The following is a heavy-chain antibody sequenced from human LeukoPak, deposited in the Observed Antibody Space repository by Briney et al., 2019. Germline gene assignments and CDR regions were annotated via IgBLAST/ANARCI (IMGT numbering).Heavy chain of an antibody. D-gene: IGHD2/OR15-2a*01. CDR1: GFTFSNAW. Sequence: PGGTLGLLCGASGFTFSNAWMSWVPQAPGKGLECVGRIKSKTDGGTTDYAAHVKGRFTIARDDSQNTLYLQMNSLKTEDTAVYYRTTGFDARWVFGYYYMDVWGKGTTVTISS. CDR2: IKSKTDGGTT. V-gene: IGHV3-15*01. J-gene: IGHJ6*03. CDR3: TTGFDARWVFGYYYMDV.